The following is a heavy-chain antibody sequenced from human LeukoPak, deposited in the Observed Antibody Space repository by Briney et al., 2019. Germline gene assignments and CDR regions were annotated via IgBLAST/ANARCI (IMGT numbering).Heavy chain of an antibody. J-gene: IGHJ4*02. CDR1: GYTFTSYD. Sequence: ASVKVSCKSSGYTFTSYDVNWVRQAHRQGLEWVGWMNPNSGNTGYAQKFHGRVTMTRNTSVGTAYMELSSLRSEDTAVYYCARGRRLSGYYDFDYWGQGTLVTVSS. CDR3: ARGRRLSGYYDFDY. CDR2: MNPNSGNT. V-gene: IGHV1-8*01. D-gene: IGHD3-9*01.